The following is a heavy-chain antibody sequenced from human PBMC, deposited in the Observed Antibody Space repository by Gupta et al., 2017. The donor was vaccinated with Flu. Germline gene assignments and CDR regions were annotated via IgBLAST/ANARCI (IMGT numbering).Heavy chain of an antibody. CDR1: GYTFTSYD. CDR2: MNPNSGNT. D-gene: IGHD2-2*01. J-gene: IGHJ4*02. CDR3: ARTPGYCSSTSCYYFDY. Sequence: QVQLVQSGAEVKKPGASVKVSCKASGYTFTSYDINWVRQATGQGLEWMGWMNPNSGNTGYAQKFQGRVTMTRNTSISTAYMELSSLRSEDTAVYYCARTPGYCSSTSCYYFDYWGQGTLVTVSS. V-gene: IGHV1-8*01.